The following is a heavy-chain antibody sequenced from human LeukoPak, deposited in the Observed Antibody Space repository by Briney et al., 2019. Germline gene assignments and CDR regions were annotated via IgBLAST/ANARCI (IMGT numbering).Heavy chain of an antibody. CDR1: GYSFTNYW. V-gene: IGHV5-51*01. CDR2: IYPGDSDT. J-gene: IGHJ5*01. CDR3: ARLNNWFDS. Sequence: GESLQISCEASGYSFTNYWIGWVRQLPGKGLEWMGIIYPGDSDTRYRSSFQGQVTISADKSISIAYLQWSSLKASDTAIYYCARLNNWFDSWGQGTLVTVSS.